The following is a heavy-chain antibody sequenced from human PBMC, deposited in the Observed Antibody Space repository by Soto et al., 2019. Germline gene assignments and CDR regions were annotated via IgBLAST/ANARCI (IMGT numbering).Heavy chain of an antibody. D-gene: IGHD6-19*01. J-gene: IGHJ1*01. V-gene: IGHV1-18*01. CDR1: GYTFTSYG. Sequence: QVQLVQSGAEVKKPGASVKVSCKASGYTFTSYGISWVRQAPGQALEWMGWISAYNGNTNYAQKLQGRVTMTTDTSTSTAYMELRSLRSDDTAVYYCARVYYRGAVAGPHYFQHWGQGTLVTVSS. CDR3: ARVYYRGAVAGPHYFQH. CDR2: ISAYNGNT.